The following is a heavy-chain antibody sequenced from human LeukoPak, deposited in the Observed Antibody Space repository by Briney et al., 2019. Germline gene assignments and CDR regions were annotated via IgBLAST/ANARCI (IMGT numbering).Heavy chain of an antibody. J-gene: IGHJ4*02. CDR2: ISYDGSNK. CDR3: ARGGIGIQLWQPTLDY. V-gene: IGHV3-30*03. D-gene: IGHD5-18*01. Sequence: GGSLRLSCAASGFTFSSYSMNWVRQAPGKGLEWVAVISYDGSNKYYADSVKGRFTISRDNSKNTLYLQMNSLRAEDTAVYYCARGGIGIQLWQPTLDYWGQGTLVTVSS. CDR1: GFTFSSYS.